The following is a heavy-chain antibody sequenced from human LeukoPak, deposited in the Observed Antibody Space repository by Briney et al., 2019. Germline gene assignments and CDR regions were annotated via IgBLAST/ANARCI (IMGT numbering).Heavy chain of an antibody. CDR2: IYASGST. D-gene: IGHD4-11*01. CDR1: GGSITRGRYY. V-gene: IGHV4-61*02. Sequence: PSQTLSLTCIVSGGSITRGRYYWNWLRQPAGKGLEWIGGIYASGSTKYNPSLKSRVTISVDTSKNQFSLKLSSVTTADTAVYYCARGPDYSNYLDYWGQGTLVTVSS. J-gene: IGHJ4*02. CDR3: ARGPDYSNYLDY.